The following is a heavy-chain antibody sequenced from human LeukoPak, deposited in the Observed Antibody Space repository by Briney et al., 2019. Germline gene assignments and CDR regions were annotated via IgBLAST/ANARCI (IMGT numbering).Heavy chain of an antibody. Sequence: ASVKVSCKAPGYTFSDYYIHWVRQAPGQGLEWMGWINPKSGGTNEAQKFHDRVTMTRDTSIRTAYMEVSRLRSDDTAVYYCARSPDILTGENFDYWGQGTLVTVSS. CDR1: GYTFSDYY. CDR2: INPKSGGT. V-gene: IGHV1-2*02. CDR3: ARSPDILTGENFDY. J-gene: IGHJ4*02. D-gene: IGHD3-9*01.